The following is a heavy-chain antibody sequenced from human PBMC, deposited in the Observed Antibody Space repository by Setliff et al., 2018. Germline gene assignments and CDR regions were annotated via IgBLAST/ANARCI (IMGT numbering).Heavy chain of an antibody. CDR3: ARDPTGSDFVFSYFFDV. Sequence: GGSLRLSCAASGFTFSTYAMHWVRQAPGKGLEWVGYIFYDGSEKYYADSVKGRFTISRDNSKNTVYLEMNNLRADDTAVYYCARDPTGSDFVFSYFFDVWGKGTTVTVSS. CDR2: IFYDGSEK. V-gene: IGHV3-33*08. CDR1: GFTFSTYA. J-gene: IGHJ6*03. D-gene: IGHD3-10*01.